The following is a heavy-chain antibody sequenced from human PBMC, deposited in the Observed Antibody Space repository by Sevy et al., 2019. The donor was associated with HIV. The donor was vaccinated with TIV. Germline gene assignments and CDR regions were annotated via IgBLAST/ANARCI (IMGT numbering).Heavy chain of an antibody. J-gene: IGHJ3*02. CDR1: GFTFSNYW. CDR3: ARGDYYDSSGYSSDAFDI. D-gene: IGHD3-22*01. CDR2: IKPDGSEG. Sequence: GGSLRLSCAASGFTFSNYWMSWVRQAPGKGLEWVANIKPDGSEGYYVGSVKGRFTISRDNAKNTLYLQMDSLRAGDTAVYFCARGDYYDSSGYSSDAFDIWGQGTMVTVSS. V-gene: IGHV3-7*04.